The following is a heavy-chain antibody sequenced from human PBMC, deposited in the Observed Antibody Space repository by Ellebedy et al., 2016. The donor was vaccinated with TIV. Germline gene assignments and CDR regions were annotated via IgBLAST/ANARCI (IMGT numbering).Heavy chain of an antibody. CDR3: AKDRPTVLRHDYDMDV. D-gene: IGHD3-16*01. Sequence: GESLKISCAASGFTFDIYAMSWVRQAPGKGLEWISLISRSGDAAFYADSVRGRFTISRDNSKNTLFLQMNSVRDEDTAVYYCAKDRPTVLRHDYDMDVWGQGTTVTVSS. V-gene: IGHV3-23*01. CDR1: GFTFDIYA. CDR2: ISRSGDAA. J-gene: IGHJ6*02.